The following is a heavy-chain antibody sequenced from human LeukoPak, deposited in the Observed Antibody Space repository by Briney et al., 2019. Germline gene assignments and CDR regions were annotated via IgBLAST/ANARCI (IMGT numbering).Heavy chain of an antibody. CDR1: GFTFSTYW. CDR3: ARMSTTWRGLDY. V-gene: IGHV3-7*01. J-gene: IGHJ4*02. CDR2: IKQDGSEK. Sequence: PGGSLRLSCAGSGFTFSTYWMTWVRQAPGKGLEWVANIKQDGSEKYYVDSVKGRFTFSRDNAKNSLYLQMNSLRAEDTAVYHCARMSTTWRGLDYWGQGTQVIVSS. D-gene: IGHD1-1*01.